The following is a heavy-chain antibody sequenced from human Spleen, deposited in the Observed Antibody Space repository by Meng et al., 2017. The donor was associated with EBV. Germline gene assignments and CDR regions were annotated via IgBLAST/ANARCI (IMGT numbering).Heavy chain of an antibody. CDR2: ISNSGST. D-gene: IGHD3-3*01. CDR1: GGSSSSGNYY. Sequence: QVQGERAVPALGNLAQTLSPTADVSGGSSSSGNYYWSWIRQPPGKGLEWIGYISNSGSTYYNPSLKSRVTISVDTSENQFSLKLSSVTAADTAVYFCARAEWSAPYYFDYWGQGTLVTVSS. V-gene: IGHV4-30-4*01. CDR3: ARAEWSAPYYFDY. J-gene: IGHJ4*02.